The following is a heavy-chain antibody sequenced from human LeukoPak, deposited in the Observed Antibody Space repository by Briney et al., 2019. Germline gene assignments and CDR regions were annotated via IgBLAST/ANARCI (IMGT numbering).Heavy chain of an antibody. Sequence: GESLKISCKGSGYSFTSYWIGWVRQMPGKGLDWMGIIYPGDSDTRYSPSFQAQVTFSADKSITTAYLQWSSLKASDTAMYYCARQDDQDAFDIWGQGTMVTVSS. CDR3: ARQDDQDAFDI. CDR2: IYPGDSDT. D-gene: IGHD3-3*01. J-gene: IGHJ3*02. V-gene: IGHV5-51*01. CDR1: GYSFTSYW.